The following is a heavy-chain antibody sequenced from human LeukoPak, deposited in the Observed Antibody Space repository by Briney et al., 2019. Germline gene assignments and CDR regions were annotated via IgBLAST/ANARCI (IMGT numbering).Heavy chain of an antibody. J-gene: IGHJ3*02. CDR2: IIPILGIA. V-gene: IGHV1-69*02. Sequence: ASVKVSCKASGYTFTDFSLHWVRQAPGQRLEWMGRIIPILGIANYAQKFQGRVTITADKSTSTAYMELSSLRSEDTAVYYCARGWDIVVVVAATHDAFDIWGQGTMVTVSS. CDR1: GYTFTDFS. D-gene: IGHD2-15*01. CDR3: ARGWDIVVVVAATHDAFDI.